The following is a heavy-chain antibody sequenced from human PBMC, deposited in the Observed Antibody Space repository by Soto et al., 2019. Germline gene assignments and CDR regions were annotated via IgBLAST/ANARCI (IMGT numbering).Heavy chain of an antibody. V-gene: IGHV4-30-2*01. Sequence: PSETLSLTCAVSGGSISSGGYSWSWIRQPPGKGLEWIGYIYHSGSTYYNPSLKSRVTISRDNAKNSLYLQMNSLRAEDTAVYYCARIPRRGSLTQSSWRYFDYWGQGTLVTVSS. J-gene: IGHJ4*02. D-gene: IGHD6-13*01. CDR2: IYHSGST. CDR3: ARIPRRGSLTQSSWRYFDY. CDR1: GGSISSGGYS.